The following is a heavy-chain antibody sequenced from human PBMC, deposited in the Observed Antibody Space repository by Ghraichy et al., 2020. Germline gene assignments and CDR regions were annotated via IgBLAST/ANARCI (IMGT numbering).Heavy chain of an antibody. D-gene: IGHD5-12*01. V-gene: IGHV3-30*04. CDR3: VGLREIFDY. J-gene: IGHJ4*02. CDR1: GFTFSSYA. CDR2: ISYDGSNK. Sequence: GESLNISCAASGFTFSSYAMHWVRQAPGKGLEWVAVISYDGSNKYYADSVKGRFTISRDNSKNTLYLQMNSLRAEDTAVYYCVGLREIFDYWGQGTLVTVSS.